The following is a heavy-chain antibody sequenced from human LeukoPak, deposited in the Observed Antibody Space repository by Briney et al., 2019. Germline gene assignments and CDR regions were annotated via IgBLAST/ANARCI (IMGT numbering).Heavy chain of an antibody. V-gene: IGHV3-7*01. CDR1: GFTFSSYW. CDR2: IKQDGSEK. J-gene: IGHJ4*02. Sequence: GSLRLSCAASGFTFSSYWMSWVRQAPGKGLEWVANIKQDGSEKYYVDSVKGRFTISRDNAKNSLYLQMNSLRAEDTAVHYCAREMTTVTTFDYWGQGTLVTVSS. D-gene: IGHD4-17*01. CDR3: AREMTTVTTFDY.